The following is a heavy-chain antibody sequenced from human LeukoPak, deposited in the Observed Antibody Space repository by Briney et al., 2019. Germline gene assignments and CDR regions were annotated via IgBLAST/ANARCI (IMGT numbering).Heavy chain of an antibody. CDR1: GFTFSSYS. V-gene: IGHV3-21*01. Sequence: GGSLRLSCAASGFTFSSYSMNWVRQAPGKGLEWASSISSSSSYIYYADSVKGRFTISRDNAKNSLYLQMNSLRAEDTAVYYCARGLGYCSSTSCYDLLTDYWGQGTLVTVSS. J-gene: IGHJ4*02. D-gene: IGHD2-2*01. CDR3: ARGLGYCSSTSCYDLLTDY. CDR2: ISSSSSYI.